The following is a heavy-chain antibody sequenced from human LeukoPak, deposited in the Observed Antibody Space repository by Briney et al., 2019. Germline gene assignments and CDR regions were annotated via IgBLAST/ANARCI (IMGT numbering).Heavy chain of an antibody. Sequence: SETLSLTCAVYGGSFSGYYWSWIRQPPGKGLEWIGEINHSGSTNYNPSLKSRVTISVDTSKNQFSLKLSSVTAADTAVYYCARGIFTGWNGYGGQGTLVTVS. V-gene: IGHV4-34*01. J-gene: IGHJ4*02. CDR3: ARGIFTGWNGY. CDR2: INHSGST. D-gene: IGHD3-9*01. CDR1: GGSFSGYY.